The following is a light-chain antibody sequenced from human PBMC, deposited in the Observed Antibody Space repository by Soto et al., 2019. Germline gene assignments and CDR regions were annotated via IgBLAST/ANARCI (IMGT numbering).Light chain of an antibody. CDR3: FSYAGSNNVI. V-gene: IGLV2-8*01. CDR1: SSDVGGYNY. CDR2: EVT. J-gene: IGLJ2*01. Sequence: QSALTQPPSASGSPGQSVTISCTGTSSDVGGYNYVSWYQQYPGKAPKLIIFEVTQRPSGVPDRFSGSKSGNTASLTVSGLQAEDEADYYCFSYAGSNNVIFGGGTKLTVL.